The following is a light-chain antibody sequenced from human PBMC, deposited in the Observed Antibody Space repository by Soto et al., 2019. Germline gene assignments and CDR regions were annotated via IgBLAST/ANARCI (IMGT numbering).Light chain of an antibody. CDR1: SSDVGGYNY. J-gene: IGLJ2*01. V-gene: IGLV2-14*03. Sequence: QSALTQPASVSGSPGQSITISCTGTSSDVGGYNYVSWYQHHPGKAPKLMIYDVSNRPSGVSNRFSGSKSGNTASLIISGLQAEDEAAYYCSSYTDSSHVVFGGGTKVTVL. CDR3: SSYTDSSHVV. CDR2: DVS.